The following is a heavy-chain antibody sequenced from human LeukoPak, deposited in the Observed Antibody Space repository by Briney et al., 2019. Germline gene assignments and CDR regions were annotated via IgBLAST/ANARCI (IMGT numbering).Heavy chain of an antibody. Sequence: PGGSLRLSCAASGFTVSSNYMSWVRQPPGEGLEWVSVIYSGGSTYYADSVKGRFTISRDNSKNTLYLQMNSLRAEDTAVYYCARVRIQLWYYFDYWGQGTLVTVSS. CDR2: IYSGGST. CDR1: GFTVSSNY. J-gene: IGHJ4*02. CDR3: ARVRIQLWYYFDY. D-gene: IGHD5-18*01. V-gene: IGHV3-53*01.